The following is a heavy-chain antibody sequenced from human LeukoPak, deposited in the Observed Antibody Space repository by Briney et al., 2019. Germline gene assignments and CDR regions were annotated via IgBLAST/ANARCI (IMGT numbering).Heavy chain of an antibody. CDR1: GGTFSSYA. J-gene: IGHJ4*02. Sequence: ASVKVSCKASGGTFSSYAISWVRQAPGQGLEWMGGIIPIFGTANYAQKFQGRVTITADKSTSTAYMELSSLRSEDTAVYYCARGYSYGSSSFDYWGQATLVTVSS. CDR3: ARGYSYGSSSFDY. D-gene: IGHD5-18*01. V-gene: IGHV1-69*06. CDR2: IIPIFGTA.